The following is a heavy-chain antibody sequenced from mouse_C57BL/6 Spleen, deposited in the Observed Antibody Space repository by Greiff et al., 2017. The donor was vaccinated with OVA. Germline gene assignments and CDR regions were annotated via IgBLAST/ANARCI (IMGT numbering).Heavy chain of an antibody. CDR1: GYAFSSSW. J-gene: IGHJ2*01. Sequence: VQLQQSGPELVKPGASVKISCKASGYAFSSSWMNWVKQRPGKGLEWIGRIYPGDGDTNYNGKFKGKATLTADKSSSTAYMQLSSLTSEDSAVYFCARDGGNYDFDYWGQGTTLTVSS. V-gene: IGHV1-82*01. CDR2: IYPGDGDT. CDR3: ARDGGNYDFDY. D-gene: IGHD2-1*01.